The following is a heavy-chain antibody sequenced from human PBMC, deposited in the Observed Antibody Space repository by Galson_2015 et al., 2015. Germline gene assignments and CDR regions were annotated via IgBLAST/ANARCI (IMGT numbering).Heavy chain of an antibody. CDR3: ARGLSSDWYTDFDS. D-gene: IGHD6-19*01. CDR2: IWYDGSNK. CDR1: GFTFSSYG. Sequence: SLRLSCAASGFTFSSYGMHWVRQAPGKGLEWVAVIWYDGSNKYYADSVKGRFTISRDNSKNTLYLQMNSLRAEDTAVYYCARGLSSDWYTDFDSWGQGTLVTVSS. J-gene: IGHJ4*02. V-gene: IGHV3-33*01.